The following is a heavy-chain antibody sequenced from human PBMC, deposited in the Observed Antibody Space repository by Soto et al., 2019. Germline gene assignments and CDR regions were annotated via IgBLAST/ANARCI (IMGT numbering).Heavy chain of an antibody. CDR1: GGSISSSSYY. J-gene: IGHJ4*02. Sequence: SETLSLTCTVSGGSISSSSYYWGWIRQPPGKGLEWIGSIYYSGSTYYNPSLKSRVTISVDTSKNQFSLKLSSVTAADTAVYYCARRIRIAAAGQVPFDYWGQGTLVTVSS. CDR2: IYYSGST. V-gene: IGHV4-39*01. D-gene: IGHD6-13*01. CDR3: ARRIRIAAAGQVPFDY.